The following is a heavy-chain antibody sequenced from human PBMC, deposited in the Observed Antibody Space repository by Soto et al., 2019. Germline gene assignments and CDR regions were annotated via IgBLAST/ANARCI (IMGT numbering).Heavy chain of an antibody. CDR3: AKGPLGDSSSSNWGYYGMDV. J-gene: IGHJ6*02. CDR1: GFTFSSYG. D-gene: IGHD6-6*01. CDR2: IWYDGSNK. V-gene: IGHV3-30*02. Sequence: GGSLRLSCXAXGFTFSSYGMHWVRQAPGKGLEWVAVIWYDGSNKYYADSVKGRFTISRDNSKNTLYLQMNSLRAEDTAVYYCAKGPLGDSSSSNWGYYGMDVWGQGTTVTVSS.